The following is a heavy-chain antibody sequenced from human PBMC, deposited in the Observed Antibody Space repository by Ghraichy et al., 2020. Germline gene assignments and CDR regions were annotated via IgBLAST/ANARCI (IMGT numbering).Heavy chain of an antibody. CDR2: IRSSAGGGAA. J-gene: IGHJ4*02. V-gene: IGHV3-15*07. D-gene: IGHD2-21*02. CDR3: STDVSNGTALRGF. CDR1: GFSFSDAW. Sequence: GGSLRLSCAASGFSFSDAWMNWVRLAPGKGLEWVGRIRSSAGGGAADYAAPVKGRFTISRDDSRNTLYLQMNSLKTEDKAIFYCSTDVSNGTALRGFWGQGTLVTVSS.